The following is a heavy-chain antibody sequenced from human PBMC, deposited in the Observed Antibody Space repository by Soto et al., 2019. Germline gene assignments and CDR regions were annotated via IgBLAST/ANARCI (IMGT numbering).Heavy chain of an antibody. CDR3: ARGLGIAVVKSNDMDV. CDR2: ISSRSSDI. J-gene: IGHJ6*02. D-gene: IGHD2-2*01. Sequence: EVQLVESGGGLVKPGGSLRLSCTASGFTFSPYGMNWVRQAPGKGLAWVSFISSRSSDIYHGDSVKGRFTISRDNAKNSLFLQMDSLRAEDTAVHYCARGLGIAVVKSNDMDVWGRATTVTVSS. CDR1: GFTFSPYG. V-gene: IGHV3-21*01.